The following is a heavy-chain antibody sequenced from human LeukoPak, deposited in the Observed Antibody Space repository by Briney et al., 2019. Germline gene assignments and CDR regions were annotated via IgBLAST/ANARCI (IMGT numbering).Heavy chain of an antibody. CDR3: ATDPYYYDSSGYQY. CDR2: FDPEDGET. CDR1: GYTLTELS. V-gene: IGHV1-24*01. J-gene: IGHJ4*02. D-gene: IGHD3-22*01. Sequence: ASVKVSCKVSGYTLTELSMHWVRQAPGKGLEWMGGFDPEDGETIYARKFQGRVTMTEDTSTDTAYMELSSLRSEDTAVYYCATDPYYYDSSGYQYWGQGTLVTVSS.